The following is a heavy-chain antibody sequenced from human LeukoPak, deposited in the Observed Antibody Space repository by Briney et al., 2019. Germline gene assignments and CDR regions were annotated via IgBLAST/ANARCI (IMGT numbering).Heavy chain of an antibody. CDR1: GGSISSGDYY. CDR3: ARGDQYSSGCFDY. D-gene: IGHD6-19*01. CDR2: IYYSGST. V-gene: IGHV4-61*08. J-gene: IGHJ4*02. Sequence: SETLSLTCTVSGGSISSGDYYWSWIRQPPGKGLEWIGYIYYSGSTNYNPSLKSRVTISVDTSKNQFSLKLSSVTAADTAVYYCARGDQYSSGCFDYWGQGTLVTVSS.